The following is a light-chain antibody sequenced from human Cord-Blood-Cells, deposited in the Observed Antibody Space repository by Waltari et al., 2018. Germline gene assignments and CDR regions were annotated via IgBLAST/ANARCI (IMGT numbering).Light chain of an antibody. CDR1: RSAVWRFNL. CDR3: CSYAVSSTWV. Sequence: SALTQPASVSASLGQSITISCTGTRSAVWRFNLFFSYPQHPVKAPNLMIYESSKRPSGVSNRFAGSKSGNRAPLAFSGLQAEDKADYYCCSYAVSSTWVFGGGTKLTVL. CDR2: ESS. V-gene: IGLV2-23*01. J-gene: IGLJ3*02.